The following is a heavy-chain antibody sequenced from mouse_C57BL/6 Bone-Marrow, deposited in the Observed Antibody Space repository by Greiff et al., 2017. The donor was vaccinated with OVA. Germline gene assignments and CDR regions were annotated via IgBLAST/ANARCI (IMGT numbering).Heavy chain of an antibody. CDR2: ISYDGSN. CDR1: GYSITSGYY. V-gene: IGHV3-6*01. J-gene: IGHJ4*01. Sequence: EVKLQESGPGLVKPSQSLSLTCSVTGYSITSGYYWNWLRQFPGNKLELMGYISYDGSNNYNPSLKNRISITRDTSKNQFFLKLNSVTTEDTATDYCAAMINYYAMDYWGQGASVTVSS. CDR3: AAMINYYAMDY. D-gene: IGHD2-4*01.